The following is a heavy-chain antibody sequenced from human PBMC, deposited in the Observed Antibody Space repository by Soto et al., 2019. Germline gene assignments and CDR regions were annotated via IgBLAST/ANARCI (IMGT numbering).Heavy chain of an antibody. V-gene: IGHV3-23*01. CDR2: ISGNGAIT. Sequence: GWSLRLSCAASGFSFSTYAMSWVRRAPGQGLEWVSSISGNGAITNYADSVKGRFTISRDNSKNTLNLQMKSLRAEETAVYHCARGLDYSDKTDYSYFACWGQGTLVAVSS. CDR1: GFSFSTYA. D-gene: IGHD3-22*01. CDR3: ARGLDYSDKTDYSYFAC. J-gene: IGHJ4*02.